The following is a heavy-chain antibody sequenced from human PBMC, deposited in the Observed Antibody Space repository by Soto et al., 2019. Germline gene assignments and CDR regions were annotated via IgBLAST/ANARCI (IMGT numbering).Heavy chain of an antibody. CDR3: ARDSRLPDPQSYGMDV. V-gene: IGHV3-33*01. CDR2: IWYDGSNK. Sequence: GGSLRLSCAASGFTFSSYGMHWVRQAPGKGLEWVAVIWYDGSNKYHADSVKGRFTISRDNSKNTLYLQMNSPRAEDTAVYYCARDSRLPDPQSYGMDVWGQGTTVTVSS. D-gene: IGHD5-12*01. CDR1: GFTFSSYG. J-gene: IGHJ6*02.